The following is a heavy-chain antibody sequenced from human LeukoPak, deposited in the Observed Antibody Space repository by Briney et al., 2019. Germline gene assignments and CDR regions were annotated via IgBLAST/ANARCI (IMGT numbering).Heavy chain of an antibody. D-gene: IGHD2-2*01. Sequence: ASVKVSCKASGGTFNSYAISGVRQAPGQGGEGMGGIIPIFGTANYAQKFQGRVTITAGESTSTAYMELSSLRSEDTAVYYCARADCSSTSCYLNPPYYYYGMDVWGKGTTVTVSS. CDR1: GGTFNSYA. CDR2: IIPIFGTA. V-gene: IGHV1-69*01. CDR3: ARADCSSTSCYLNPPYYYYGMDV. J-gene: IGHJ6*04.